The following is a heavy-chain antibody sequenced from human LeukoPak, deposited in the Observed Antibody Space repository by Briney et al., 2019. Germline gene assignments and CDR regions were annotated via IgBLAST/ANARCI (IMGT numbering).Heavy chain of an antibody. CDR1: GFTFSSYW. D-gene: IGHD6-13*01. CDR2: IKQDGSEK. J-gene: IGHJ4*02. CDR3: ARGLDSSSWRFDY. Sequence: GGSLRLSCAASGFTFSSYWMSWVRQAPGKGLEWVANIKQDGSEKYYVDSVKGRFTISRDNAKNSLYLQMNSLRAKDTAVYYCARGLDSSSWRFDYWGQGTLVTVSS. V-gene: IGHV3-7*01.